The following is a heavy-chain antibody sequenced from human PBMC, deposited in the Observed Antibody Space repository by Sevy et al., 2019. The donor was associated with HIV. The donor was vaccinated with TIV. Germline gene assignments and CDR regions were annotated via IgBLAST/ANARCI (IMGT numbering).Heavy chain of an antibody. J-gene: IGHJ4*02. CDR3: ATTKDYYDSSGSPFDY. Sequence: ASVKVSCKVSGSTLTKLSMHWVRQVPGKGLEWMVSVDPEDGETIYARKFQGRVTMTEDTSTDTAYMVLSSLRSEDTAVYYCATTKDYYDSSGSPFDYWGQGTLVTVSS. CDR2: VDPEDGET. V-gene: IGHV1-24*01. D-gene: IGHD3-22*01. CDR1: GSTLTKLS.